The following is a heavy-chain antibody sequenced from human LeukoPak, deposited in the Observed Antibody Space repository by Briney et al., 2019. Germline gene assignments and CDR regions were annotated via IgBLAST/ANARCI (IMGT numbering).Heavy chain of an antibody. CDR1: GGSFSGYY. Sequence: SETLSLTCAVYGGSFSGYYWSWIRQPPGKGLEWIGETNHSGSTNYNPSLKSRVTISVDTSKNQFSLKLSSVTAADTAVYYCARGRDYYDSSGTSFDYWGQGTLVTVSS. CDR3: ARGRDYYDSSGTSFDY. V-gene: IGHV4-34*01. CDR2: TNHSGST. D-gene: IGHD3-22*01. J-gene: IGHJ4*02.